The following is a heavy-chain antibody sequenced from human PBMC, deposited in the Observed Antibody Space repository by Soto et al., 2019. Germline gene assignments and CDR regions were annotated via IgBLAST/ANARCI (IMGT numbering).Heavy chain of an antibody. V-gene: IGHV4-31*08. J-gene: IGHJ4*02. Sequence: QVQLQESGPGLIKPSHTVSLTCSVSGGSITSCGHYWSWLRQHQGQGLEWLGYIYYSGTTYYDPSIKSRLIIYGDTSKNQFSPKLSSVTAASTAVYYCSGVYCSDGVCCAGSDFYFDSWGQGCLVSVSS. CDR1: GGSITSCGHY. CDR2: IYYSGTT. D-gene: IGHD2-8*01. CDR3: SGVYCSDGVCCAGSDFYFDS.